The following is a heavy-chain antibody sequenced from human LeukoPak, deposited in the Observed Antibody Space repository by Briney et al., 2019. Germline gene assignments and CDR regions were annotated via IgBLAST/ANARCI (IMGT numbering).Heavy chain of an antibody. J-gene: IGHJ4*02. Sequence: LETLSLTCTVSGGSISSYYWSWIRQPPGKGLEWIGYIYTSGSTNYNPSLKSRVTISVDTSKNQFSLKLSSVTAADTAVYYCARTPCSSTSCPFFDYWGQGTLVTVSS. V-gene: IGHV4-4*09. CDR1: GGSISSYY. CDR2: IYTSGST. D-gene: IGHD2-2*01. CDR3: ARTPCSSTSCPFFDY.